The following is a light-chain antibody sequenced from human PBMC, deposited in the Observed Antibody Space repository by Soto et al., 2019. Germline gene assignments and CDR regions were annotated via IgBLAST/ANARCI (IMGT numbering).Light chain of an antibody. Sequence: EIVLTQSPATLSLSPGETATLSCRASQSVSSYLAWYQQKPGQAPRLLIYDASNRATGIPDRFTGSGSGTDFTLTISRLEPEDSAVYYCLHYGNSPWTFGQGTKVDIK. CDR3: LHYGNSPWT. CDR1: QSVSSY. J-gene: IGKJ1*01. V-gene: IGKV3-20*01. CDR2: DAS.